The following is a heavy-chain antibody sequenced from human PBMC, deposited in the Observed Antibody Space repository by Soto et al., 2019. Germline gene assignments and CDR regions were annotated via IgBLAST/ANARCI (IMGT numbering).Heavy chain of an antibody. V-gene: IGHV3-15*01. D-gene: IGHD2-8*01. CDR1: GFTFSRAW. CDR3: GADSRCKTAQSFDR. Sequence: GGSLRLSCAASGFTFSRAWMSWVRQAPGKGLEWVGRIKSNVDEETVFYAASVKGRFTVSRDDSANSAYLQMSSLRTEATAMYYCGADSRCKTAQSFDRWGQGTTVTVSS. CDR2: IKSNVDEETV. J-gene: IGHJ5*02.